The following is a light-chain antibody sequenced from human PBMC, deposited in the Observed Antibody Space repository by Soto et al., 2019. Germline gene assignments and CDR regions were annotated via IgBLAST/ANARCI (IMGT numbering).Light chain of an antibody. J-gene: IGLJ2*01. V-gene: IGLV2-14*01. Sequence: QSALTQPASVSGSPGQSITISCTGTSDDVGGYNYVSWYQQHPGKAPKLMIFEVNNRPSGVSNRFSGSRSGNTASLTISGLQAEDEADYYCAAWDDSLNGVVFGGGTKLTVL. CDR2: EVN. CDR3: AAWDDSLNGVV. CDR1: SDDVGGYNY.